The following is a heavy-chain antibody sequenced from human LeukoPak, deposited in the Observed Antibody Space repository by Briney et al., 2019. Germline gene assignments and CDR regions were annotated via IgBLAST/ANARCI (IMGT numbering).Heavy chain of an antibody. J-gene: IGHJ4*02. D-gene: IGHD3-3*01. CDR1: GYRFTEYY. CDR2: INPNSGGT. Sequence: ASVKVSCKASGYRFTEYYIHWFRQAPGQGLAWMGCINPNSGGTYYGQMFQGRVTMTGDTSISTAYMQLSSLRSDDTAVYYCARGGGHYNFVYGCPWGQGTLATVSS. V-gene: IGHV1-2*02. CDR3: ARGGGHYNFVYGCP.